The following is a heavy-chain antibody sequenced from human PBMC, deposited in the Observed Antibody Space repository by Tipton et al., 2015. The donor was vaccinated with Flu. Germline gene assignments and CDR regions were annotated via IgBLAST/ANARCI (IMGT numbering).Heavy chain of an antibody. CDR2: IYYSVST. D-gene: IGHD3-22*01. Sequence: TLSLTCTVSGGSISSYYWSWIRQPPGKGLEWIGYIYYSVSTNYNPSLKSRVTISVDTSKNQFSLKLSSVTAADTAVYYCARDYYDSSGYYYQDWGQGTLVTVSS. V-gene: IGHV4-59*01. J-gene: IGHJ4*02. CDR1: GGSISSYY. CDR3: ARDYYDSSGYYYQD.